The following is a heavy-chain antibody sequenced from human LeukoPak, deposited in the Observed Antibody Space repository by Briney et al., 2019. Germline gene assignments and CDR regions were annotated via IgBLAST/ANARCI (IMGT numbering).Heavy chain of an antibody. D-gene: IGHD6-6*01. V-gene: IGHV1-69*04. CDR2: TIPILGIA. J-gene: IGHJ4*02. Sequence: ASVKVSCKASGGTFSSYAISWVRQAPGQGLEWMGRTIPILGIANYAQKFQGRVTITADKSTSTAYMELSSLRSEDTAVYYCAREAVAARHFDYWGQGTLVTVSS. CDR3: AREAVAARHFDY. CDR1: GGTFSSYA.